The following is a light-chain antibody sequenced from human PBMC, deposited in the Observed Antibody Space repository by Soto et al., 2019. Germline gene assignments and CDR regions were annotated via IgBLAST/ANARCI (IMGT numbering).Light chain of an antibody. J-gene: IGLJ2*01. Sequence: SYELTQPPSVSVSPGQTASITCSGDKLGDKYACWYQQKPGQSPVLVIYQDTKRPSGIPERFSGSNSGNTATLTISGTQAMDEAYYYCQAWYSRTVVFGGVTKLTVL. CDR1: KLGDKY. CDR2: QDT. V-gene: IGLV3-1*01. CDR3: QAWYSRTVV.